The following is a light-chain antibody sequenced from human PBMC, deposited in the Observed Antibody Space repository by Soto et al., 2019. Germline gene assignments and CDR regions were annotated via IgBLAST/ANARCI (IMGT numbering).Light chain of an antibody. Sequence: IQLTQSPSSLSASAGDRVTITCRAGQGISSALAWYQQKPGKAPKLLIYDASSLESGVPSRFSGSGSDTDFTLTISGLKPEDVATYYCQQFNVYPPSFGQGTRLEIK. CDR3: QQFNVYPPS. CDR1: QGISSA. CDR2: DAS. V-gene: IGKV1-13*02. J-gene: IGKJ5*01.